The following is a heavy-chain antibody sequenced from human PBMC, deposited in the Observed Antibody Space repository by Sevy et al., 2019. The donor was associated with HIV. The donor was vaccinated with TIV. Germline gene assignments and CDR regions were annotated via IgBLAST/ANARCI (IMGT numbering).Heavy chain of an antibody. CDR1: GFAFYDYS. CDR3: GRVGYSRPHDY. J-gene: IGHJ4*02. D-gene: IGHD6-13*01. V-gene: IGHV3-23*01. CDR2: LSFGCGKI. Sequence: GGSLRLSCAASGFAFYDYSMSWIRQAPGKGLEWVATLSFGCGKINYTDSVKGRFTISRDNSKNSFYLQMDNLRVEDTALYYCGRVGYSRPHDYWGQGTRVTVSS.